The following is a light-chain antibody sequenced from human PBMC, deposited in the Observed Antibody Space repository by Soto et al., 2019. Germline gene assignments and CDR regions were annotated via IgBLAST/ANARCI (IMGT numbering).Light chain of an antibody. CDR3: QQYNDWPWT. CDR2: AAS. CDR1: QSVSSY. V-gene: IGKV3-15*01. Sequence: EIVMTQSPAALSLSPGERATLSCRASQSVSSYLAWYQQRPGQAPRLLIYAASIGATGVPARFSGSGSGTEFTLTISSLQSEDFAVYFCQQYNDWPWTFGQGTKVEIK. J-gene: IGKJ1*01.